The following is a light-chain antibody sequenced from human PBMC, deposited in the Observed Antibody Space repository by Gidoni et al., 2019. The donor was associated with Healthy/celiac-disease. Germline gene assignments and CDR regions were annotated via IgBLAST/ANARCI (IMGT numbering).Light chain of an antibody. J-gene: IGKJ1*01. CDR1: QSVSSSY. Sequence: EIVLTQPPGTLSLSPGERATLSCRASQSVSSSYLAWYQQKPGQAPRLLIYGASSRATGIPDRFSGSGSGTDFTLTISRLEPEDFAVYYCQQSGKTFGQGTKVEIK. CDR3: QQSGKT. CDR2: GAS. V-gene: IGKV3-20*01.